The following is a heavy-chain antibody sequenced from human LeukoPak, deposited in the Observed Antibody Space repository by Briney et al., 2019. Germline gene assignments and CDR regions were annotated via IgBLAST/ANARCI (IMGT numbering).Heavy chain of an antibody. D-gene: IGHD1-14*01. CDR1: GYTFTSYG. V-gene: IGHV1-18*01. CDR2: ISAYNGNT. Sequence: ASVKVSCKASGYTFTSYGISWVRQAPGQGLEWMGWISAYNGNTNYAQKLQGRVTMTTDTSTSTAYMELRSLRSDDTAVYYCAGAGKSYYYYGMDVWGQGPTVTVSS. J-gene: IGHJ6*02. CDR3: AGAGKSYYYYGMDV.